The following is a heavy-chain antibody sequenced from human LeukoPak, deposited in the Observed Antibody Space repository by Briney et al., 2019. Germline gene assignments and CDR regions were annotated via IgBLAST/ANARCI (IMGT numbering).Heavy chain of an antibody. V-gene: IGHV3-23*01. D-gene: IGHD2-15*01. CDR1: GFTFSSYA. Sequence: GGSLRLSCAASGFTFSSYAMSWVRQAPGKGLEWVSEISGSGGSTYYADSVKGRFTISRDNSKNTLYLQMNTLRVEDTAVYYCARDPRWSYFDYWGQGTPVTVSS. J-gene: IGHJ4*02. CDR3: ARDPRWSYFDY. CDR2: ISGSGGST.